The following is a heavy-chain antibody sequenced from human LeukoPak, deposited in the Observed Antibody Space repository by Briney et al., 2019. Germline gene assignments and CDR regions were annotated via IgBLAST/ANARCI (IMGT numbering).Heavy chain of an antibody. Sequence: GGSLRLSCAASGFTFSSYAMSWVRQAPGKGLEWVSGISGSAGSTYFADSVKGRFTISRDNSKNTLYLQMNSLRAEDTAVYYCAKLLGYTSTWYKSAVDYWGQGTLVTVSP. CDR3: AKLLGYTSTWYKSAVDY. J-gene: IGHJ4*02. CDR1: GFTFSSYA. D-gene: IGHD6-13*01. V-gene: IGHV3-23*01. CDR2: ISGSAGST.